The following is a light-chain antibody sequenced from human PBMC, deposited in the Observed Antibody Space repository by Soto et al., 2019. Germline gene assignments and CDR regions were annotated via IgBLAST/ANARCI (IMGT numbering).Light chain of an antibody. CDR2: GAS. Sequence: DIVLTQYTGTLSLSPGERATLSCRASQSVSSSLAWYQQKTGQAPRLLISGASNRATGIPDRFSGSGSGTDFTLTISRLEPEDFALYHCQQYAAGSPIPFGQVALLEI. J-gene: IGKJ5*01. CDR3: QQYAAGSPIP. CDR1: QSVSSS. V-gene: IGKV3-20*01.